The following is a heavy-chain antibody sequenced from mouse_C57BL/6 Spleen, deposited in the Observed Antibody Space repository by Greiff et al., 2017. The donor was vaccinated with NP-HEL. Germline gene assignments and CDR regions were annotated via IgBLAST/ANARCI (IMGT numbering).Heavy chain of an antibody. CDR1: GYTFTSYW. D-gene: IGHD4-1*01. J-gene: IGHJ3*01. CDR3: AILTGPFAY. Sequence: QVQLQQPGAELVMPGASVKLSCKASGYTFTSYWMHWVKQRPGQGLEWIGEIDPSDSYTNYNQKFKGKSTLTVDKSSSTAYMQLSSLTSEDSAVYYCAILTGPFAYWGQGTLVTVSA. CDR2: IDPSDSYT. V-gene: IGHV1-69*01.